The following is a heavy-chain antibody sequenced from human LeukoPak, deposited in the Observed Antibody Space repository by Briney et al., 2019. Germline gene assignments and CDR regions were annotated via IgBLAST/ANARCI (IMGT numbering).Heavy chain of an antibody. Sequence: ASVKVSCKASGYTFTGYYMHWVRQAPGQGLEWMGWINPNSGGTNYAQKFQGRVTMTRDTSISTAHMELSRLRSDDTAVYYCARDQGLNYYDSSGYGWFDPWGQGTLVTVSS. CDR2: INPNSGGT. D-gene: IGHD3-22*01. V-gene: IGHV1-2*02. CDR1: GYTFTGYY. J-gene: IGHJ5*02. CDR3: ARDQGLNYYDSSGYGWFDP.